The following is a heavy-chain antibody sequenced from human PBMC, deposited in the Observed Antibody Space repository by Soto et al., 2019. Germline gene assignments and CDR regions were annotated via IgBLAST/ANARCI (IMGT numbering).Heavy chain of an antibody. Sequence: LRLSCAASGFSFSSHAMHWVRQAPGKGLEWVAAISYDGSKKYNADSVKGRFTISRDNSKNTLYLQMNSLRPEDTAVYYCARERVVTARYFDYWGQGTLVTVSS. CDR3: ARERVVTARYFDY. CDR1: GFSFSSHA. J-gene: IGHJ4*02. V-gene: IGHV3-30-3*01. D-gene: IGHD2-21*02. CDR2: ISYDGSKK.